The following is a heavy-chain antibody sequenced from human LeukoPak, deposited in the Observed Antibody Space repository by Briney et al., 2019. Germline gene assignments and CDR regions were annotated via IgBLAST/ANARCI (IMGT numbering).Heavy chain of an antibody. Sequence: PSETLSLTCAVYGGSFSGYYWSWIRQPPGKGLEWIGEINHSGSTNYNPSLKSRVTISVDTSKNQFSLKLSSVTAADTAVYYCARGPDIVVAVAAYFDYWGQGTLVTVSS. CDR1: GGSFSGYY. V-gene: IGHV4-34*01. CDR3: ARGPDIVVAVAAYFDY. CDR2: INHSGST. D-gene: IGHD2-15*01. J-gene: IGHJ4*02.